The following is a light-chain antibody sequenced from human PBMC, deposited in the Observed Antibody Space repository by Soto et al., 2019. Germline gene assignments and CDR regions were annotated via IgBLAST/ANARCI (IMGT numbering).Light chain of an antibody. CDR1: QSVSSY. CDR2: DAS. J-gene: IGKJ4*01. Sequence: EIVLTQSPATLSLSPGERATLSCRASQSVSSYLAWYQQKPGQAPRLLIYDASNRATGIPARFSGSGSGTDFTLTISGLEPEDFAVYYCQQRSNWITFGGGTKVESK. V-gene: IGKV3-11*01. CDR3: QQRSNWIT.